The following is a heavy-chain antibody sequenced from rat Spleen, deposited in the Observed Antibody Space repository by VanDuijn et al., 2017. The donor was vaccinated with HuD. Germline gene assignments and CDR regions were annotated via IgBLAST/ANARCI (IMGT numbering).Heavy chain of an antibody. CDR3: TKSGEALDY. D-gene: IGHD1-11*01. V-gene: IGHV5-25*01. J-gene: IGHJ2*01. Sequence: EVQLVESGGGLVQPGRSMKLSCAALGITFRDYYMAWVRQAPTKGLEWVASISNGGVNTYYRDSVKGRFTISRDNTKSTLYLQMDSLKSEDTATYYCTKSGEALDYWGQGVMVTVSS. CDR2: ISNGGVNT. CDR1: GITFRDYY.